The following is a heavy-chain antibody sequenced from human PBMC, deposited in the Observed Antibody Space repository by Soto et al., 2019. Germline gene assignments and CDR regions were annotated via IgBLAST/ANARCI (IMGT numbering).Heavy chain of an antibody. CDR1: GFTFSTYG. CDR2: ISYDGSNK. J-gene: IGHJ6*02. CDR3: TKVRISGSYSGMDV. D-gene: IGHD1-26*01. Sequence: GGSLRLSCAASGFTFSTYGMHWVRQAPGKGLEWVAIISYDGSNKYYADSVKGRFTISRDNSKNTLYLQVNNLRPEDTAVYYCTKVRISGSYSGMDVWGRGTTVTVSS. V-gene: IGHV3-30*18.